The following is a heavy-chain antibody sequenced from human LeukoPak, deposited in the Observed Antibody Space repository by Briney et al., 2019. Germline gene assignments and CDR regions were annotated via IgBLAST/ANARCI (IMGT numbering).Heavy chain of an antibody. J-gene: IGHJ4*02. Sequence: GGSLRLSCAASGFTFSSYSMNWVRQAPGKGLEWVSSISSSSSYIYYADSVKGRFTISRDNAKNSLYLQMNSLRAEDTAVYYCARDPRVAARPYGAPGGQGTLVTVSS. CDR1: GFTFSSYS. CDR2: ISSSSSYI. D-gene: IGHD6-6*01. V-gene: IGHV3-21*01. CDR3: ARDPRVAARPYGAP.